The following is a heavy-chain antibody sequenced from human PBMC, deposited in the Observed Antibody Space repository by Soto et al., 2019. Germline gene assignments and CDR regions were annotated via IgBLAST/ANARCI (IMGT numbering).Heavy chain of an antibody. D-gene: IGHD2-2*01. CDR1: GGTFSSYA. J-gene: IGHJ6*02. V-gene: IGHV1-69*13. CDR3: ARSRDIVVLPAAMRPPRSMVV. Sequence: SVKVSCKASGGTFSSYAISWVRQAPGQGLEWMGGIIPIFGTANYAQKFQGRVTITADESTSTAYMELSSLRSEDTAVYYCARSRDIVVLPAAMRPPRSMVVCGQGTKVTVS. CDR2: IIPIFGTA.